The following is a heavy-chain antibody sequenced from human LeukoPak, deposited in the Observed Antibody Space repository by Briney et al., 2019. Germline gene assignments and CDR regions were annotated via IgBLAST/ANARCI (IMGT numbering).Heavy chain of an antibody. D-gene: IGHD4-23*01. V-gene: IGHV4-34*01. CDR3: ARGRFQRRFMATPFDP. CDR2: INHSGSS. J-gene: IGHJ5*02. CDR1: GGSFNDYY. Sequence: SETLSLTCAVYGGSFNDYYWSWIRQTPGKGQEWIGEINHSGSSNYNPSLKSRLNISVDMSKKQISLRLASVTAADTAVYYCARGRFQRRFMATPFDPWGQGTLVTVSS.